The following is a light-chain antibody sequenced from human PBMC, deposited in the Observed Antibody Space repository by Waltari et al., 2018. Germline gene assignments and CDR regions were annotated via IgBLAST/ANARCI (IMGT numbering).Light chain of an antibody. CDR3: QQYGSSKT. J-gene: IGKJ1*01. CDR1: QSVSSSY. V-gene: IGKV3-20*01. CDR2: GAS. Sequence: EIVLTQSPGTLSLSPGERDTLSCRASQSVSSSYLAWYQQKPGQAPRLLIYGASSRATGIPDRFRGSGSGTDFSLTISRLEPEEFAVYYCQQYGSSKTFGQGTKVEIK.